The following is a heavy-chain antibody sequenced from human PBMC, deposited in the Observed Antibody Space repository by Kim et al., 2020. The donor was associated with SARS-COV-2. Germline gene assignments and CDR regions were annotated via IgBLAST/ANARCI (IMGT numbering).Heavy chain of an antibody. V-gene: IGHV3-7*03. CDR3: ARVRGIAAATQFDP. J-gene: IGHJ5*02. D-gene: IGHD6-13*01. Sequence: DSVKDRFTISRDNAKNSLYLQMNSLRAEDTAVYYCARVRGIAAATQFDPWGQGTLVTVSS.